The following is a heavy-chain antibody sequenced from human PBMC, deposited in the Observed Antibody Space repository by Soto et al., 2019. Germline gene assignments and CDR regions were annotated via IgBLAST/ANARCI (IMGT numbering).Heavy chain of an antibody. CDR2: ILSSGRS. Sequence: SETLSLTCTVSCESVSSGFYYWNWIRQAPGKGLEWIGSILSSGRSNYNPSLKSRVSMSVDTSKNQFSLRLTSVGAADSAIYYCARVVRCTRSGCYHLAMDVWGQGTTVTVSS. J-gene: IGHJ6*02. CDR1: CESVSSGFYY. D-gene: IGHD2-2*01. V-gene: IGHV4-61*01. CDR3: ARVVRCTRSGCYHLAMDV.